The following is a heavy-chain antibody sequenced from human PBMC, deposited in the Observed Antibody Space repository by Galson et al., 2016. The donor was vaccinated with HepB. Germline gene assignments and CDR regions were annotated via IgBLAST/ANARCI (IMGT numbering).Heavy chain of an antibody. CDR1: GYTFTSYY. CDR3: ARDVQYAFEM. V-gene: IGHV1-46*01. Sequence: SVKVSCKASGYTFTSYYMHWVRQAPGQGLEWMGIINPSGGATSYAQKFQGRVTMTRDTSTSTVYMELRSLRSDDTALYYCARDVQYAFEMWGRGTMVTVSS. J-gene: IGHJ3*02. CDR2: INPSGGAT.